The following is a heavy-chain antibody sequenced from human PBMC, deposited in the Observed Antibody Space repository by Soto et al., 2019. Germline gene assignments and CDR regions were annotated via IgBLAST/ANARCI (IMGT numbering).Heavy chain of an antibody. CDR2: ISAYNGNT. J-gene: IGHJ5*02. Sequence: ASVKVCCKASGYTFTSYGISWVRQAPGQGLEWMGWISAYNGNTNYAQKLQGRVTMTTDTSTSTAYMELRSLRSDDTAVYYCARGWGYYDILTGYYREENWFDPWGQGTLVTVSS. CDR1: GYTFTSYG. CDR3: ARGWGYYDILTGYYREENWFDP. V-gene: IGHV1-18*01. D-gene: IGHD3-9*01.